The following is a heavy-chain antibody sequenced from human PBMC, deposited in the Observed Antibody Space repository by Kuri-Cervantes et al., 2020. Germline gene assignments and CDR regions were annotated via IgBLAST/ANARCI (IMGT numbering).Heavy chain of an antibody. V-gene: IGHV1-18*01. CDR3: AKAPNCSGASCSPRNVAAAGTQIDS. Sequence: ASVKVSCKASGGTFSSYGISWVRQAPGEGLEWMGWISAYNGDTNYAQKLQGRVTMTTDISTSTAYMELRSLRSDDTAVYCCAKAPNCSGASCSPRNVAAAGTQIDSWGQGTLVTVSS. CDR1: GGTFSSYG. CDR2: ISAYNGDT. J-gene: IGHJ4*02. D-gene: IGHD6-13*01.